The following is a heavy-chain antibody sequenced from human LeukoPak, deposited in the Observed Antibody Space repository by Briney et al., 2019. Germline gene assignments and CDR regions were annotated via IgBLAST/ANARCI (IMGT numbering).Heavy chain of an antibody. J-gene: IGHJ3*02. Sequence: ASVKVSCKASGYTFTTYSISWLRQAPGEGLEWMGWISAYNANTNYAQKFHGRVTMTTDTSTTTAYMELRSLRSDDTAVYYCARGRYDSNAFDIWGQGTMVTVSS. CDR3: ARGRYDSNAFDI. CDR2: ISAYNANT. D-gene: IGHD3-22*01. V-gene: IGHV1-18*01. CDR1: GYTFTTYS.